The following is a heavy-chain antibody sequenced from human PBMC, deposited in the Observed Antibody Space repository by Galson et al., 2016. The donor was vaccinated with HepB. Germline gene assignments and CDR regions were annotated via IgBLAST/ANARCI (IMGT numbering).Heavy chain of an antibody. CDR3: ASSVRGSGNPPGGY. V-gene: IGHV3-74*01. D-gene: IGHD3-10*01. Sequence: SLRLSCAASGFTFSTYWMHWVRQAPGKGLVWVSHINSDGSSTGFADSVKGRFTISRDNAKNTLYLQMNSLRAEDTAVYYCASSVRGSGNPPGGYWGQGTLVTVSS. CDR2: INSDGSST. CDR1: GFTFSTYW. J-gene: IGHJ4*02.